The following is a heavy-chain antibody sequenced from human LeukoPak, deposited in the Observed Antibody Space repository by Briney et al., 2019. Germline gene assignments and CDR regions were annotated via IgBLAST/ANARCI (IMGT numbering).Heavy chain of an antibody. V-gene: IGHV1-18*01. J-gene: IGHJ3*02. D-gene: IGHD2-2*02. CDR3: ARGMSGYTEDPFDI. CDR2: ISGYNGNT. CDR1: GYIFTSYS. Sequence: GASVKVSCKASGYIFTSYSINWVRQAPGKGLEWMAWISGYNGNTNYAQKFHGRVTVTRDTSTSTAYMELRSLRSDDTAVYFCARGMSGYTEDPFDIWGQGTVVTVSS.